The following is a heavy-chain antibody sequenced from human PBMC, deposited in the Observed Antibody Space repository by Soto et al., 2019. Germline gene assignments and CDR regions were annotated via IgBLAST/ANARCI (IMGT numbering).Heavy chain of an antibody. CDR1: GYTFTSYG. Sequence: QVQLVQSGAEVKKPGASVKVSCKASGYTFTSYGISWVRQAPGQGLEWMGWISAYNGNTNYAQKLQGRVTMTTDTSRSPAYMERRSLRSDDTAVYYCASGRRCRGGDCYFAGGYYYGMDVWGQGTTVTVSS. J-gene: IGHJ6*02. V-gene: IGHV1-18*01. CDR2: ISAYNGNT. D-gene: IGHD2-21*02. CDR3: ASGRRCRGGDCYFAGGYYYGMDV.